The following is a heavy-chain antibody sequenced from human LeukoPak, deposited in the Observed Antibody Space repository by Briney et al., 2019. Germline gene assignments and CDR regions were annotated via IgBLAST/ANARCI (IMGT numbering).Heavy chain of an antibody. CDR1: GGSISSYY. J-gene: IGHJ6*02. V-gene: IGHV4-59*01. Sequence: SETLSLTCTVSGGSISSYYWSWIRQPPGKGLEWIGYIYYSGSTNYNPSLKSRVTISVDTSKNQFSLKLSSVTAADTAVYYCARAGRYYYYGMDVWGQETTVTVSS. CDR3: ARAGRYYYYGMDV. CDR2: IYYSGST.